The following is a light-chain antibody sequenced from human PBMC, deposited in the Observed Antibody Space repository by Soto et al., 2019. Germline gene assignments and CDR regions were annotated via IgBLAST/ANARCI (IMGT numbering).Light chain of an antibody. CDR1: QSLGHSDGNTY. CDR2: KMS. Sequence: DILMTQTPLSSPVTLGQPASISCRSRQSLGHSDGNTYLSWLQQRTGQPQRLLIDKMSNRFSGVTDRFSGSGAGTDFTLIMIRVEAEDVGIYYCMQATQFHRTFGQGTKLEIK. V-gene: IGKV2-24*01. J-gene: IGKJ2*01. CDR3: MQATQFHRT.